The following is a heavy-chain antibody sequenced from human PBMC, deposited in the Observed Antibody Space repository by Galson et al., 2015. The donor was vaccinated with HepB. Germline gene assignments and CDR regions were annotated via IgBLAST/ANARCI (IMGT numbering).Heavy chain of an antibody. CDR2: VYWNYDK. D-gene: IGHD3-10*02. V-gene: IGHV2-5*01. CDR3: AYRQAPMYAFDF. CDR1: GFSLNTGGVG. Sequence: PALVKPTPPLTLTCTFSGFSLNTGGVGVGWIRQPPGKALEWLALVYWNYDKRYSPSLKSRVTITKDTSKNQVVLTKTNMDPVDTATYYCAYRQAPMYAFDFWGQGTMVTVSS. J-gene: IGHJ3*01.